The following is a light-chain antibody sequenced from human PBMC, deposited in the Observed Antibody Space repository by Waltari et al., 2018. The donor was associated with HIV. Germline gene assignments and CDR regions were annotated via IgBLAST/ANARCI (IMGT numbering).Light chain of an antibody. V-gene: IGKV3-15*01. J-gene: IGKJ5*01. CDR3: QQYNNWPPSIT. CDR1: QSVSSN. Sequence: EKVMTQSPATLSVSPGERATLSCRASQSVSSNLAWYQQKPGQAPRLLIFGASTRATGIPARFSGSGSGTEFTLTISSLQSEDFAVYYCQQYNNWPPSITFGQGTRLEIK. CDR2: GAS.